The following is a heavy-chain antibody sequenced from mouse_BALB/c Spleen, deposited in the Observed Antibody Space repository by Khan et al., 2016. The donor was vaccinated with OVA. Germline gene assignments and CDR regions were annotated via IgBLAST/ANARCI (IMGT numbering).Heavy chain of an antibody. J-gene: IGHJ1*01. CDR2: ISSGSGPI. V-gene: IGHV5-17*02. CDR1: GFTFSNFG. D-gene: IGHD2-3*01. CDR3: ARWGDGGYFDV. Sequence: EVELVESGGGLVQPGGSRKLSCAASGFTFSNFGMHWVRQAPEKGLEWVAFISSGSGPIYSADTVKGRFTISRDNPKNTLFLQMTSLRSEDTAMYYCARWGDGGYFDVWGAGTTVTVSS.